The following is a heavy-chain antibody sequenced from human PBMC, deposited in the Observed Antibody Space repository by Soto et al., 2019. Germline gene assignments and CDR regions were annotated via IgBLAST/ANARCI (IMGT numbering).Heavy chain of an antibody. CDR2: IYHSGST. D-gene: IGHD3-22*01. J-gene: IGHJ1*01. V-gene: IGHV4-30-2*01. Sequence: QLQLRESGSGLVKPSQTLSLTCAVSGGSISSGGYSWSWIRQPPGKGLEWIGYIYHSGSTYYNPSLKSRVTISVDRSKNQFSLKLSSVTAADTAVYYCARGGDYYDSSGVLEWGQGTLVTVSS. CDR3: ARGGDYYDSSGVLE. CDR1: GGSISSGGYS.